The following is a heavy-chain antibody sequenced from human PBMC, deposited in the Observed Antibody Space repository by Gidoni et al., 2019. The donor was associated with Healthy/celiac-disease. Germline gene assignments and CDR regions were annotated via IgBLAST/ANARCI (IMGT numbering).Heavy chain of an antibody. CDR1: GGTFSSYA. D-gene: IGHD6-13*01. CDR2: IIPIFGTA. V-gene: IGHV1-69*01. J-gene: IGHJ5*02. Sequence: PGSSVKVSCKASGGTFSSYAISWVRQAPGQGLEWMGEIIPIFGTANYAQKFQGRVTITADESTSTAYMELSSLRSEDTAVYYCARGPGIAAAGTAGWFDPWGQGTLVTVSS. CDR3: ARGPGIAAAGTAGWFDP.